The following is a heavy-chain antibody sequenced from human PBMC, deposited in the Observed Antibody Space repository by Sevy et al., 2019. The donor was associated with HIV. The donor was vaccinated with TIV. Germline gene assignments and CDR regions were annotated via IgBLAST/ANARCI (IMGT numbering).Heavy chain of an antibody. D-gene: IGHD3-22*01. V-gene: IGHV3-30-3*01. Sequence: GGSLRLSCAASGFTFSSYAMHWVRQAPGKGLEWVAVISYDGSNKYYADSVKGRFTISRDNSKNTLYLQMNIVRAEDTAVYYCARDPRYYDSSGYQYYFDYWGQGTLVTVSS. J-gene: IGHJ4*02. CDR1: GFTFSSYA. CDR3: ARDPRYYDSSGYQYYFDY. CDR2: ISYDGSNK.